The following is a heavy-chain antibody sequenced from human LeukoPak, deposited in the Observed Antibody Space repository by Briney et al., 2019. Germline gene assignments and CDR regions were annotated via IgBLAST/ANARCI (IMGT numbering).Heavy chain of an antibody. Sequence: GGSLRLSCAASGFTFSSYGMHWVRQAPGKGLEWVAFIRYDGSNKYYADSVKGRFTISRDNSKNTLYLQMNSLRAEDTAVYYCAKDTPYDFWSGYRFDYWGQGTLVTVSS. J-gene: IGHJ4*02. CDR3: AKDTPYDFWSGYRFDY. CDR2: IRYDGSNK. CDR1: GFTFSSYG. D-gene: IGHD3-3*01. V-gene: IGHV3-30*02.